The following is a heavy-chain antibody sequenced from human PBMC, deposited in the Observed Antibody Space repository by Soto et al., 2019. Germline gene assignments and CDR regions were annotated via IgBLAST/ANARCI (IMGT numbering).Heavy chain of an antibody. CDR2: IFYLGCS. J-gene: IGHJ5*02. V-gene: IGHV4-39*01. Sequence: PSETLSLTCTVSGDSIISSDFYWGWVRQPPGKGLEWIGSIFYLGCSYYNPSLKSRVTMSVETSKYWLSLRLRSVTAADTALYFCARHALALRKNNWFDPWGQGIMVAVSS. CDR3: ARHALALRKNNWFDP. CDR1: GDSIISSDFY. D-gene: IGHD3-3*02.